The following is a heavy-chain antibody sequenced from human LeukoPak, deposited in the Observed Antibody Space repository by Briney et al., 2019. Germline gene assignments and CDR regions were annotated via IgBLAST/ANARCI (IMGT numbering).Heavy chain of an antibody. CDR1: GFTFSSYT. CDR2: ISSSSSYI. D-gene: IGHD3-22*01. J-gene: IGHJ3*02. V-gene: IGHV3-21*01. CDR3: ARDALGSSGYYGFGNAFDI. Sequence: GGSLRLSCAASGFTFSSYTMNWVRQAPGKGLEWVSSISSSSSYIYYADSLKGRFTVSRDNAKNSLYLQMNSLRAEDTAVYYCARDALGSSGYYGFGNAFDIWGQGSMVTVSS.